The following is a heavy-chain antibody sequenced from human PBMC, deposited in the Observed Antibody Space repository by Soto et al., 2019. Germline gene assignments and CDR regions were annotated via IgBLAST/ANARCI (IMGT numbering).Heavy chain of an antibody. V-gene: IGHV3-30*18. J-gene: IGHJ4*02. D-gene: IGHD3-22*01. CDR3: AKDIAAHDYYDREGPFDY. CDR1: GFTFSSYG. Sequence: QVQLVESGGGVVQPGRSLRLSCAASGFTFSSYGMHWVRQAPGKGLEWVAVISYDGSNKYYADSVKGRFTISRDNSKNTLYLQMNSLRAEDTAVYYCAKDIAAHDYYDREGPFDYWGQGTLVTVSS. CDR2: ISYDGSNK.